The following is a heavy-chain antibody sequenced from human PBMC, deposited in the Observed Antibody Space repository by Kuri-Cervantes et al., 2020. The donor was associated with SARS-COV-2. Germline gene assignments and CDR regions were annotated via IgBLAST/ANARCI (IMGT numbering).Heavy chain of an antibody. V-gene: IGHV3-48*03. CDR3: AKGLRTNGYYYGMDV. D-gene: IGHD2-8*01. Sequence: GGSLRLSCAASGFTFSSYEMNWVRQAPGKGLEWVSYISSSGSTIYYADSVKGRLTISRDNSKNTLYLQMNSLRAEDTAVYYCAKGLRTNGYYYGMDVWGQGTTVTVSS. CDR2: ISSSGSTI. J-gene: IGHJ6*02. CDR1: GFTFSSYE.